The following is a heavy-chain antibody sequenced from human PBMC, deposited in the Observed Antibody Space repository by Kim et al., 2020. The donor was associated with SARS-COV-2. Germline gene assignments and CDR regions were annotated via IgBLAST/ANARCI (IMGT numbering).Heavy chain of an antibody. V-gene: IGHV3-23*01. CDR1: GFTFMSYG. Sequence: GGSLRLSCVASGFTFMSYGMSWVRQAPGKGLEWASGISGSGGTTYYADSVKGRFTISRDNSKKTLYLQMNSLRAEDTALSYCAKAFASDYCGQGTLVTVS. D-gene: IGHD3-3*01. J-gene: IGHJ4*02. CDR2: ISGSGGTT. CDR3: AKAFASDY.